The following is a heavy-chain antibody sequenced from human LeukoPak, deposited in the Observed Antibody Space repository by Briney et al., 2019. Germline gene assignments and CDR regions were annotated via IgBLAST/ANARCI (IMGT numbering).Heavy chain of an antibody. D-gene: IGHD4-17*01. J-gene: IGHJ4*02. CDR3: AVTLRWYGDYSLDN. CDR1: GGTFSSYA. Sequence: SVKVSCKASGGTFSSYAISWVRQAPGQGLEWMGGIIPIFGTANYAQKFQGRVTITTDESTSTAYMELSSLRSEDTAVYYCAVTLRWYGDYSLDNWGEGTLVTVSS. V-gene: IGHV1-69*05. CDR2: IIPIFGTA.